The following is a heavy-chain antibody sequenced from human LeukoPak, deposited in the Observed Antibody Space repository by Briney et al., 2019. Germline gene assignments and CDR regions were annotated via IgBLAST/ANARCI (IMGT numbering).Heavy chain of an antibody. D-gene: IGHD3-22*01. Sequence: PGGSLRLSCAASGFTFSNYWMSWVRQAPGKGLEWVSAISGSGGSTYYADSVKGRFTISRDNSKNTLYLQMNSLRAEDTAVYYCAKDLVYYDSSGDYYFDYWGQGTLVTVSS. CDR3: AKDLVYYDSSGDYYFDY. CDR2: ISGSGGST. V-gene: IGHV3-23*01. J-gene: IGHJ4*02. CDR1: GFTFSNYW.